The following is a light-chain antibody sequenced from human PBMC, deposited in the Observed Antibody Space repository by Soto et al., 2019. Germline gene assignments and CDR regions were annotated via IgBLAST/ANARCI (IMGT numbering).Light chain of an antibody. V-gene: IGLV2-14*01. CDR3: SSYTSSSTRV. J-gene: IGLJ3*02. CDR1: SSDVGGYNY. Sequence: QSALPQPASVSGSPGQSLTISCTGTSSDVGGYNYVSWYQQHPGKAPKLMIYEVSNRPSGVSNRFSGSKSGNTASLTISGLQAEDEADYYCSSYTSSSTRVFGGGTKLTVL. CDR2: EVS.